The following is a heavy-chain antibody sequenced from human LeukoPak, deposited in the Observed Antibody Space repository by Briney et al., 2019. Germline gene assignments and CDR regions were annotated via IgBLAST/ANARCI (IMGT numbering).Heavy chain of an antibody. CDR3: ARDHFGDPPTDY. D-gene: IGHD3-10*01. CDR2: IYYSGST. Sequence: SETLSLTCAVYGGSFSGYYWSWIRQPPGKGLEWIGYIYYSGSTYYNPSLKSRVTISVDTSKNQFSLKLSSVTAADTAVYYYARDHFGDPPTDYWGQGTLVTVSS. CDR1: GGSFSGYY. J-gene: IGHJ4*02. V-gene: IGHV4-30-4*08.